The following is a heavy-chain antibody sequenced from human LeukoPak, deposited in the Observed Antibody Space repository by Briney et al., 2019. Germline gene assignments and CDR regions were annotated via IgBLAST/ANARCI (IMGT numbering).Heavy chain of an antibody. Sequence: GSSVKVSCKASGGTFSSYAISWVRQAPGQGLEWMGGIIPIFGTANYAQKFQGRVTITADESTSTAYMELSSLRSEDTAVYYCATDPVGYCSSDSCYSVDYWGQGTLVTVSS. CDR3: ATDPVGYCSSDSCYSVDY. CDR1: GGTFSSYA. J-gene: IGHJ4*02. V-gene: IGHV1-69*01. D-gene: IGHD2-15*01. CDR2: IIPIFGTA.